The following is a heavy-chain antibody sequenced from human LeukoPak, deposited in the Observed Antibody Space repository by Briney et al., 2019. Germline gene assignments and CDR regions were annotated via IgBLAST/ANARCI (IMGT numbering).Heavy chain of an antibody. CDR3: ARDIISGYGKWYFDL. J-gene: IGHJ2*01. V-gene: IGHV3-48*03. CDR2: ISGRGSTI. D-gene: IGHD5-12*01. Sequence: GGSLRLSCAASGFTFSSYEMNWVRQAPGKGLEGGSYISGRGSTIYYADSVKGRFTISRANAKNSLYLQMYSLRAEDTAVYYCARDIISGYGKWYFDLWGRGTLVTVSS. CDR1: GFTFSSYE.